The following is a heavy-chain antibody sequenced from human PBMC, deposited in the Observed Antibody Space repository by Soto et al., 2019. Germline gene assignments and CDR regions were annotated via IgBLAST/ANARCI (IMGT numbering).Heavy chain of an antibody. D-gene: IGHD6-13*01. CDR3: ARARAAPPLHYYYYGMDV. CDR2: IWYDGSNK. Sequence: QVQLVESGGGVVQPGRSLRLSCAASGFTFSSYGMHWVRQAPGKGLEWVAVIWYDGSNKYYGDSVKGRFTISRDNSKNTLYLQMNSLRAEDTAVYYCARARAAPPLHYYYYGMDVWGQGTTVTVSS. V-gene: IGHV3-33*01. J-gene: IGHJ6*02. CDR1: GFTFSSYG.